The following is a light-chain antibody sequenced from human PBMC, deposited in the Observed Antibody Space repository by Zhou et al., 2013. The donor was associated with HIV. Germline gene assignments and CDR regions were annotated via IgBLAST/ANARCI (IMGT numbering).Light chain of an antibody. J-gene: IGKJ2*01. CDR2: KAS. CDR3: QQCGSYPYT. V-gene: IGKV1-5*03. CDR1: QSISSW. Sequence: DIQMTQSPSTLSASVGDRVTITCRASQSISSWLAWYQQKPGKAPNLLIYKASSLESGVPSRFSGSGSETEFTLTISSLQPDDFATYYCQQCGSYPYTFGQGTKLEIK.